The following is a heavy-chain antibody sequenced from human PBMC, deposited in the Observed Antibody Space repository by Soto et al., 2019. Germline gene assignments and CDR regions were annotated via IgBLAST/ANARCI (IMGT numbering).Heavy chain of an antibody. CDR1: GGSFRGYY. CDR3: ARGSRHFDWLPTNFDY. D-gene: IGHD3-9*01. CDR2: INHSGST. Sequence: SETLSLTWAVYGGSFRGYYWTWIRQPPGTGLEWIGEINHSGSTNYNPSLKSRVTISVDTSKNQFSLKLSSVTAADTAVSYCARGSRHFDWLPTNFDYCGQGTLVSVS. V-gene: IGHV4-34*01. J-gene: IGHJ4*02.